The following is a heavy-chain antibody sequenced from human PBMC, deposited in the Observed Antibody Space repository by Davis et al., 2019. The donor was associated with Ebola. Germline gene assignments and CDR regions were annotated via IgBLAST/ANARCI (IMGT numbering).Heavy chain of an antibody. D-gene: IGHD1-7*01. CDR3: TRELELPWQSLSYYYYGMDV. Sequence: GGSLRLSCTASGFTFGDYAMSWLRQAPGKGLEWVGFIRSKAYGGTTEYAASVKGRFTISRDDSKSIAYLQMNSLKTEDTAVYYCTRELELPWQSLSYYYYGMDVWGKGTTVTVSS. J-gene: IGHJ6*04. CDR1: GFTFGDYA. CDR2: IRSKAYGGTT. V-gene: IGHV3-49*03.